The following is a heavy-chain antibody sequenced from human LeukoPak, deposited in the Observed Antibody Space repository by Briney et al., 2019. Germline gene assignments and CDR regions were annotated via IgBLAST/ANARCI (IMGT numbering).Heavy chain of an antibody. CDR2: IYYSGST. Sequence: PSETLSLTCTVSGGSISSGGYYWSWIRQHPGKGLEWIGYIYYSGSTYYNPSLKSRVTISVDTSKNQFSLKLSSVTAADTAVYYCARQKTTYSSGWYGGYYFDYWGQGTLVTVSS. V-gene: IGHV4-31*03. D-gene: IGHD6-19*01. CDR3: ARQKTTYSSGWYGGYYFDY. J-gene: IGHJ4*02. CDR1: GGSISSGGYY.